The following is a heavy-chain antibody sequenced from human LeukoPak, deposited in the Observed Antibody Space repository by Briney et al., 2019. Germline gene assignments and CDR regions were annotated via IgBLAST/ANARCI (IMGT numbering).Heavy chain of an antibody. V-gene: IGHV3-23*01. D-gene: IGHD2-21*01. CDR2: INGGGDTT. CDR3: AKDRASEDV. Sequence: PGGSLRLSCATSGFTFVSYAMTWVRQAPGKGLEWVSAINGGGDTTYYADSVKGRFTVSRDNSKNTLYLQMNSLRAEDTAVYYCAKDRASEDVWGQGTTVTVSS. CDR1: GFTFVSYA. J-gene: IGHJ6*02.